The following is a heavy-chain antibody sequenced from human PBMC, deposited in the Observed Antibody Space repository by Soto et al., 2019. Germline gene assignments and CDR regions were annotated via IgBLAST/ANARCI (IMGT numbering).Heavy chain of an antibody. CDR1: GFTFSSYA. Sequence: QVQLVESGGGVVQPGRSLRLSCAASGFTFSSYAMHWVRQAPGKGLEWVAVISYDGSNKYYADSVKGRFTISRDNSKNTLYLKMNSLRAEDTAVYYCAREGYNLNEPSYYYYGMDVWGQGTTVTVSS. CDR2: ISYDGSNK. J-gene: IGHJ6*02. D-gene: IGHD1-1*01. CDR3: AREGYNLNEPSYYYYGMDV. V-gene: IGHV3-30-3*01.